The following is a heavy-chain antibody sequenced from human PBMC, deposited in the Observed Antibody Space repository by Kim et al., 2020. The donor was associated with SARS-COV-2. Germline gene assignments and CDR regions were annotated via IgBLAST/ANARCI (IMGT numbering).Heavy chain of an antibody. CDR1: GFTFSSYS. V-gene: IGHV3-21*01. Sequence: GGSLRLSCAASGFTFSSYSMNWVRQAPGKGLEWVSSISSSSSYIYYADSVKGRFTISRDNAKNSLYLQMNSLRAEDTAVYYCAREQPVAYGDYTVDYYYYGMDVWGQGTTVTVSS. CDR3: AREQPVAYGDYTVDYYYYGMDV. J-gene: IGHJ6*02. CDR2: ISSSSSYI. D-gene: IGHD4-17*01.